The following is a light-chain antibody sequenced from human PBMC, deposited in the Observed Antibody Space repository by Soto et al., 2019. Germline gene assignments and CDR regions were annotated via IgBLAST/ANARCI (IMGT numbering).Light chain of an antibody. V-gene: IGLV2-14*01. J-gene: IGLJ2*01. CDR1: SSDDGGYNY. CDR2: EVS. CDR3: SAYTSRGTLVV. Sequence: SVLTQPASVSGSPGQSFTISCTGTSSDDGGYNYVSWYQQHPGKAPKLMIYEVSNRPSGVSNRFSGSKSGNTASLTISGLQAEDEAEEDCSAYTSRGTLVVFGGGTKLTVL.